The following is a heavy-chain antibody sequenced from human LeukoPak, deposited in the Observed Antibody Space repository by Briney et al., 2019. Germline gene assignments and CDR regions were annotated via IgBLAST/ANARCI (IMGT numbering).Heavy chain of an antibody. Sequence: SESLSLTCTVSGGSISSYYWSWIRQPPGKGLEWIGYIYYSGSTNYNPSLKSRVTISVDTSKNQFSLKLSSVTAADTAVYYCARDKVLWFGGRDYMDVWGKGTTVTISS. CDR2: IYYSGST. J-gene: IGHJ6*03. CDR1: GGSISSYY. CDR3: ARDKVLWFGGRDYMDV. V-gene: IGHV4-59*01. D-gene: IGHD3-10*01.